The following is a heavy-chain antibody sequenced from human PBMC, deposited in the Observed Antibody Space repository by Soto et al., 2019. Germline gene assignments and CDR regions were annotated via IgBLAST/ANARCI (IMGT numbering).Heavy chain of an antibody. D-gene: IGHD1-26*01. V-gene: IGHV3-48*03. CDR3: ASARVGSAFDI. CDR2: ISGGGGTI. Sequence: GGSLRLSCTASGYTFSDYEMNWVRQAPGKGLEWVSYISGGGGTIHYADSVKGRFTISRDNSKNTLYLQMNSLRAEDTAVYYCASARVGSAFDIWGQGTMVTVSS. J-gene: IGHJ3*02. CDR1: GYTFSDYE.